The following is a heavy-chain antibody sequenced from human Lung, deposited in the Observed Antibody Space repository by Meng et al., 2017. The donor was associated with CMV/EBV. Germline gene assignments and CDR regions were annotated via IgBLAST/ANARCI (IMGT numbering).Heavy chain of an antibody. CDR3: ARIPAAIGGYYYYGMDV. Sequence: SGPXLVKPTETLTLTCTVSGFSLSNARMGVSWIRQPPGKALEWLAHIFSNDEKSYSTSLKSRLTISKDTSKSQVVLTMTNMDPVDTATYYCARIPAAIGGYYYYGMDVXGQGTTVTVSS. CDR2: IFSNDEK. V-gene: IGHV2-26*01. CDR1: GFSLSNARMG. D-gene: IGHD2-2*01. J-gene: IGHJ6*02.